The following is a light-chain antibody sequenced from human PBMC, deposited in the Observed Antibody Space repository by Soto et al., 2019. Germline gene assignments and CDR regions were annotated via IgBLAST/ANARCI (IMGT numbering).Light chain of an antibody. J-gene: IGKJ1*01. CDR3: QQCATSPLT. Sequence: EIVLTQSPGTLSLSPGERATLSCRASQSVSNNYVAWYQQKPGQAPRLLIYDASSRATGIPGRFSGSGSGTDFTLTISRLELEDFAVYYCQQCATSPLTFGQGTRVDIK. CDR2: DAS. CDR1: QSVSNNY. V-gene: IGKV3-20*01.